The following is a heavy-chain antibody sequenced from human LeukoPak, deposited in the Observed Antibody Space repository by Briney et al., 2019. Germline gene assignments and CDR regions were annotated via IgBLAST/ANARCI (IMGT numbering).Heavy chain of an antibody. CDR2: IRYDGSNK. D-gene: IGHD3-10*01. CDR1: GFTFSSYG. J-gene: IGHJ6*03. V-gene: IGHV3-30*02. CDR3: ARRVGYGSGNYYYYMDV. Sequence: GGSLRLSCAASGFTFSSYGMHWVRQAPGKGLEWVAFIRYDGSNKYYADSVKGRFTISRDNAKNSLYLQMNSLRAEDTAVYYCARRVGYGSGNYYYYMDVWGKGTTVTVSS.